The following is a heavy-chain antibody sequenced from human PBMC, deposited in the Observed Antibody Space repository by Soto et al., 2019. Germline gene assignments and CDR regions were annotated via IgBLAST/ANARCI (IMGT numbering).Heavy chain of an antibody. CDR1: GFSLSTSGEG. V-gene: IGHV2-5*02. Sequence: QITLKESGPTLVKPTQTLTLTCTSSGFSLSTSGEGVGWIRQPPGKALEWLALIYWDDDKRYSPALKSRLTITKVTSKNQVVLTMTNMDPVDTATYYCAHNSPVTKRACYYYGMDVWGQGTTVTVSS. CDR3: AHNSPVTKRACYYYGMDV. J-gene: IGHJ6*02. D-gene: IGHD4-17*01. CDR2: IYWDDDK.